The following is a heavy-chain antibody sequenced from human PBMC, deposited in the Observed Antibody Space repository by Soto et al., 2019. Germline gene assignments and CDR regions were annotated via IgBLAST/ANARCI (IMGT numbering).Heavy chain of an antibody. V-gene: IGHV1-2*04. CDR3: ARDSYLSSSWPYFDY. CDR1: GYTFTGCY. J-gene: IGHJ4*02. CDR2: INPNSGGT. D-gene: IGHD6-13*01. Sequence: ASVKVCCKASGYTFTGCYIHWVRQAPGRGLEWMGWINPNSGGTNYAQKFQGWVTMTRDTSISTAYMELSRLRSDDTAVYYCARDSYLSSSWPYFDYWGQGTLVTVSS.